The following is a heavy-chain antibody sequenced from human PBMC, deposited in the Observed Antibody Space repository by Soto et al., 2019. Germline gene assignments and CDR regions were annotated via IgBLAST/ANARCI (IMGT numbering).Heavy chain of an antibody. Sequence: GGSLRLSCAASGFTFSSYWMSWVRQAPGKGLEWVANIKQDGSEKYYVDSVKGRFTISRDNAKNSLYLQMNSLRAEDTAVYYCARDRAYSSSWYPRFIDYWGQGTLVTVSS. CDR1: GFTFSSYW. CDR3: ARDRAYSSSWYPRFIDY. D-gene: IGHD6-13*01. CDR2: IKQDGSEK. V-gene: IGHV3-7*01. J-gene: IGHJ4*02.